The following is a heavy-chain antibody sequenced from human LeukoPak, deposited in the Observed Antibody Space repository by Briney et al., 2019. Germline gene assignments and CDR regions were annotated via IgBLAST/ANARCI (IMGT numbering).Heavy chain of an antibody. J-gene: IGHJ4*02. CDR3: AREIFGSGSYPDF. Sequence: EASVKVSCKASGYTFTGYYMHWVRQAPGQGLEWMGWINPNSGGTNYAQKFQGRVTMTRDTSISTAYMELSRLRSDDTAVYYCAREIFGSGSYPDFWGQGTLVTVSS. CDR1: GYTFTGYY. D-gene: IGHD3-10*01. CDR2: INPNSGGT. V-gene: IGHV1-2*02.